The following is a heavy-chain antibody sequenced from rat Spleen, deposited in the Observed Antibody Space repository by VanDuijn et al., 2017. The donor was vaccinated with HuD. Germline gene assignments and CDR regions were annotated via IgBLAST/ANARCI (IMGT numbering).Heavy chain of an antibody. J-gene: IGHJ2*01. CDR2: IIYDGSRT. Sequence: EVQLVESGGGLVQPGRSLKLSCAASGFTFSDYNMAWVRQAPKKGLEWVATIIYDGSRTYYRYSVKGRFTISRDNAKSSLNLEMDSLRSEDTATYFCVRYSGKYYGYNFLNYWGQGVMVTVSS. CDR3: VRYSGKYYGYNFLNY. D-gene: IGHD1-9*01. CDR1: GFTFSDYN. V-gene: IGHV5S10*01.